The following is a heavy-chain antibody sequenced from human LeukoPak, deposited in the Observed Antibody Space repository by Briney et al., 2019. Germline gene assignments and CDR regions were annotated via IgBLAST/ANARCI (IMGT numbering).Heavy chain of an antibody. CDR3: ASQYPYILDGMDV. Sequence: SVKVSCKASGGTFSSYAISWVRQAPGQGLEWMGGIIPIFGTANYAQKFQGRVTITADKSTSTAYMKLSSLRSEDTAVYYCASQYPYILDGMDVWGKGTTVTVSS. J-gene: IGHJ6*04. V-gene: IGHV1-69*06. D-gene: IGHD2-2*01. CDR2: IIPIFGTA. CDR1: GGTFSSYA.